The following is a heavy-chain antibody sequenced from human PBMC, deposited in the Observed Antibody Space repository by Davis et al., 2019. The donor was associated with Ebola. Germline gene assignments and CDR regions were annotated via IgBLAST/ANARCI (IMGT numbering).Heavy chain of an antibody. CDR3: ARDAKESHYGMDV. J-gene: IGHJ6*02. CDR2: IYYSGST. CDR1: GGSISSYY. V-gene: IGHV4-59*01. Sequence: PSETLSLTCTVSGGSISSYYWSWIRQPPGKGLEWIGYIYYSGSTNYNPSLKSRVTISVDTSKNQFSLKLSSVTAADTAVYYCARDAKESHYGMDVWGQGTTVTVSS.